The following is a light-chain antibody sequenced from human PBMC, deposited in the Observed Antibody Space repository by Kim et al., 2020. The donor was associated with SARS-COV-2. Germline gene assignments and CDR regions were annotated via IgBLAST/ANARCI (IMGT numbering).Light chain of an antibody. CDR2: DVS. CDR1: SSDVGGYKY. V-gene: IGLV2-14*01. J-gene: IGLJ3*02. Sequence: LSQPASVSGSPGQSITISCTGTSSDVGGYKYVSWYQQHPGKAPKLVIYDVSKRPSGVSNRFSGSKSGNTASLTISGLQAEDEADYYCSSYTSSSLWVFGGGTQLTVL. CDR3: SSYTSSSLWV.